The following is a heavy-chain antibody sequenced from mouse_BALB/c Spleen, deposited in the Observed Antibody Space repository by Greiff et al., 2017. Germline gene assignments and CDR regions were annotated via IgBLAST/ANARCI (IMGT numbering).Heavy chain of an antibody. CDR1: GYTFTSYW. J-gene: IGHJ4*01. V-gene: IGHV1-87*01. Sequence: ESGAELARPGASVKLSCKASGYTFTSYWMQWVKQRPGQGLEWIGAIYPGDGDTRYTQKFKGKATLTADKSSSTAYMQLSSLASEDSAVYYCARWYGNFYAMDYWGQGTSVTVSS. CDR2: IYPGDGDT. CDR3: ARWYGNFYAMDY. D-gene: IGHD2-10*02.